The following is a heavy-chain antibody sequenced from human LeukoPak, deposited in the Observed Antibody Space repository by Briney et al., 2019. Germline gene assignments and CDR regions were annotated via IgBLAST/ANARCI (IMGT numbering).Heavy chain of an antibody. CDR2: ISSSSSYI. Sequence: PGGSLRLSCAASGFTFSSYSMTWVRQAPGKGLEWVSSISSSSSYIYYADSVKGRFTISRDNAKNSLYLQMNSLRAEDTAVYYCARGIGVSSGYYFDYWGQGTLVTVSS. J-gene: IGHJ4*02. V-gene: IGHV3-21*01. CDR3: ARGIGVSSGYYFDY. CDR1: GFTFSSYS. D-gene: IGHD3-22*01.